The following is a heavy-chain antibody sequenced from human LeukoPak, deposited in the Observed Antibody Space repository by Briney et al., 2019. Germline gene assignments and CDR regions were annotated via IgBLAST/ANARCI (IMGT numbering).Heavy chain of an antibody. V-gene: IGHV4-34*01. CDR3: ARVGYCSGGSCLDAFDI. J-gene: IGHJ3*02. CDR2: INHSGST. Sequence: SETLSLTCAVYGGSFSGYYWSWIRQPPGKGLEWIGEINHSGSTNYNPSLKSRVTISVDTSKNQFSLKLSSVTAADTAVYYCARVGYCSGGSCLDAFDIWGQGTMVTVSS. CDR1: GGSFSGYY. D-gene: IGHD2-15*01.